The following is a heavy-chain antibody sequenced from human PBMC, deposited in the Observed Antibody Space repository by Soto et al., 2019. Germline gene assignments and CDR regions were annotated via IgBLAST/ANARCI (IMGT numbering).Heavy chain of an antibody. V-gene: IGHV3-21*01. CDR2: ISSSSTYI. D-gene: IGHD5-12*01. Sequence: EVQLVESGGGLVKPGGSLRLSCAASGFTFSSYSMNWVRQAPGKGLEWVSSISSSSTYIYYADSVKGRFTISRDNAKNSLYLQMNSLRVEDMAVYYCARSPVEIVATSLYWFDSWGQGTLVTVSS. CDR1: GFTFSSYS. CDR3: ARSPVEIVATSLYWFDS. J-gene: IGHJ5*01.